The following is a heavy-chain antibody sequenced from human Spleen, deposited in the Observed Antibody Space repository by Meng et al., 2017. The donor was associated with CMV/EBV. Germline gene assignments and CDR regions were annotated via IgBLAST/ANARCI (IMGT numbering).Heavy chain of an antibody. J-gene: IGHJ4*02. CDR1: GFTFDDYT. CDR3: ARGYCSGGSCPSVPLDY. V-gene: IGHV3-20*04. CDR2: INWNGGST. D-gene: IGHD2-15*01. Sequence: GESLKISCAASGFTFDDYTMHWVRQAPGKGLEWVSGINWNGGSTGYADSVKGRFTISRDNAKNSLYLQMNSLRAEDTALYYCARGYCSGGSCPSVPLDYWGQGTLVTVSS.